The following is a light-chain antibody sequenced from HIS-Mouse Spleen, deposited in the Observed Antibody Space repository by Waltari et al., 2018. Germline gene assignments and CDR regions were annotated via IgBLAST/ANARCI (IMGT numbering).Light chain of an antibody. V-gene: IGKV3-15*01. CDR3: QQYNNWPPT. Sequence: EIVMTQSPATLSVSPGDRAPLSCRASQSVSSNLAWYQQKPGQAPRLLIYGASTRATGIPARFSGSGSGTEFTLTISSMQSEDFAVYYCQQYNNWPPTFGGGTKVEIK. CDR1: QSVSSN. CDR2: GAS. J-gene: IGKJ4*01.